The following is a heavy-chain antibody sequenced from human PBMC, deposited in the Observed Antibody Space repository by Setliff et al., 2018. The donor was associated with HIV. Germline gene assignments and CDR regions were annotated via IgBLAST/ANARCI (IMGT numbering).Heavy chain of an antibody. Sequence: GESLKISCEGSGYIFSTYWIGWVRQMPGKGLEWMGNIYPGDSDTRYSPSFQGQVTISADKSINTAYLQWLSLKASDTAIDYCARVVPAGMRVGVGDYFDHWGQGTLVTVSS. CDR1: GYIFSTYW. CDR2: IYPGDSDT. D-gene: IGHD2-2*01. CDR3: ARVVPAGMRVGVGDYFDH. J-gene: IGHJ4*02. V-gene: IGHV5-51*01.